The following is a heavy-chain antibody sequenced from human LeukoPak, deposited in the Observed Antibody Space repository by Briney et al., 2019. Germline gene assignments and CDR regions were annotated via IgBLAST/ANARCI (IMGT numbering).Heavy chain of an antibody. CDR1: GGSISSYY. J-gene: IGHJ6*02. CDR2: IYYSGST. CDR3: ARAVNPYYGMDG. Sequence: PSETLSLTCTVSGGSISSYYWSWIRQPPGKGLEWIGYIYYSGSTNYNPSLKSRVTISVDTSKNQFSLKLSSVTAADTAVYYCARAVNPYYGMDGWGQGTTVTVSS. V-gene: IGHV4-59*01. D-gene: IGHD4-11*01.